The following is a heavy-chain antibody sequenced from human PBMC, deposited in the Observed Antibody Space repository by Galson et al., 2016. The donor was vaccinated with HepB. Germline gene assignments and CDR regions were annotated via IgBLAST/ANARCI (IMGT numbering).Heavy chain of an antibody. CDR1: GGAINSYY. D-gene: IGHD4-17*01. CDR3: ARTNYGDDVFEI. J-gene: IGHJ3*02. CDR2: IYYSGST. Sequence: TLSLTCTVSGGAINSYYWSWIRQPPGKGLEWIGYIYYSGSTYYKPSLESRVTISVDTSKNQFSLRLSSVTAADTAAYYCARTNYGDDVFEIWGQGTMVTVSS. V-gene: IGHV4-59*01.